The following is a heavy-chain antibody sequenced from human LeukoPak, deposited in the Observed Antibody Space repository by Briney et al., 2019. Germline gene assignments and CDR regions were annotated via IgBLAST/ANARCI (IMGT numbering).Heavy chain of an antibody. Sequence: GTSLRLSCVASGFTFTNYAMSWVRQAPGKGLEWVSAITGSDGSSYYADSVKGRFTISRDNSKNTLYLQVNSLRAEDTAVYYCAKWGDYDILAGYYVPDYWGQGTLVTVSS. D-gene: IGHD3-9*01. J-gene: IGHJ4*02. V-gene: IGHV3-23*01. CDR3: AKWGDYDILAGYYVPDY. CDR1: GFTFTNYA. CDR2: ITGSDGSS.